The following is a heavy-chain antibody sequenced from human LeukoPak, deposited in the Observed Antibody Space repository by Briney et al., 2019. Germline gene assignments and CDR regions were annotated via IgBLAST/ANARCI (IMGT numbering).Heavy chain of an antibody. CDR1: GFNFSTHT. CDR3: ARDLFDFYTWGSYGSFDI. Sequence: PGGSLRLSCAASGFNFSTHTMNWVRQAPGKGLEWASSISKRSTYIYYTDSVKGRFTISRDNAKNSLYLQMNSLRAEDTAVYYCARDLFDFYTWGSYGSFDIWGQGTMVTVSS. J-gene: IGHJ3*02. V-gene: IGHV3-21*01. CDR2: ISKRSTYI. D-gene: IGHD3-16*01.